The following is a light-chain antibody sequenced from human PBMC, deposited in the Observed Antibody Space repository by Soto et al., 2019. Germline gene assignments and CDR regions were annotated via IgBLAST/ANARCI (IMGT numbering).Light chain of an antibody. CDR1: NSDVGGFNY. J-gene: IGLJ2*01. CDR3: CSYTSRSTLV. CDR2: EVT. Sequence: QSASVSGSPGQSITISCTGTNSDVGGFNYVSWYQQHPDKAPKLIIFEVTDRPSGVSNRFSGSKSGNTASLTISGLQSEDEAEYYCCSYTSRSTLVFGGGTQLTVL. V-gene: IGLV2-14*01.